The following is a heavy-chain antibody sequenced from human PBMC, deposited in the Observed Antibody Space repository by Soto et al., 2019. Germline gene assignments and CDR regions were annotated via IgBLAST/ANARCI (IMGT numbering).Heavy chain of an antibody. CDR3: ARGQLVWYGDLTPYHRDMDV. Sequence: ETLSLTCAFYGGSFDDFYWSWVRQSPGKGLEWVGEISHDGGTNYSPSLASRVSISVDTSKNQFSLHLRSVTAADTGLYYCARGQLVWYGDLTPYHRDMDVWGQGTTVTVSS. CDR1: GGSFDDFY. J-gene: IGHJ6*02. CDR2: ISHDGGT. D-gene: IGHD3-10*01. V-gene: IGHV4-34*01.